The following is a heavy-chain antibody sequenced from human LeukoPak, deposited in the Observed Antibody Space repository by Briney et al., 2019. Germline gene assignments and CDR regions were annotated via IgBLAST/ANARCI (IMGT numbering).Heavy chain of an antibody. D-gene: IGHD3-9*01. CDR2: IYYSGST. CDR3: AREYYDILTGYIFDY. Sequence: SETLSLTCIVSGGSISSYYWSWIRQPPGKGLEWIGYIYYSGSTNYNPSLKSRVTISVDTSKNQFSLKLSSVTAADTAVYYCAREYYDILTGYIFDYWGQGTLVTVSS. J-gene: IGHJ4*02. CDR1: GGSISSYY. V-gene: IGHV4-59*12.